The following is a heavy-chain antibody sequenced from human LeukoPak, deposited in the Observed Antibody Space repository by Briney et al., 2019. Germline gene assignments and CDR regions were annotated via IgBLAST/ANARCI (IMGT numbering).Heavy chain of an antibody. CDR3: ARVRLGELSTIDY. J-gene: IGHJ4*02. D-gene: IGHD3-16*02. CDR2: ISSSTSTI. CDR1: GFTFSSYW. V-gene: IGHV3-48*04. Sequence: GGSLRLSCAASGFTFSSYWMNWVRQAPGKGLEWVSYISSSTSTIYYADSVKGRFTISRDNAKNSLYLQMNSLRAEDTAVYYCARVRLGELSTIDYWGQGTLVTVSS.